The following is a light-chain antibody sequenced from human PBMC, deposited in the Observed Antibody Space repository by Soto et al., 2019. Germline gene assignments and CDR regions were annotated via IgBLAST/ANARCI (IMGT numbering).Light chain of an antibody. CDR1: QDIDKF. Sequence: DIQMTQSPSSLSASVGDRVTITCQASQDIDKFVNWYQQKPGKAPNLLIDGASTFQTGVPSRFSGSGSGTEFTLTVSSLQPDDFATFYCQQFHSFPWTFGQGTKVDTK. J-gene: IGKJ1*01. CDR2: GAS. V-gene: IGKV1-33*01. CDR3: QQFHSFPWT.